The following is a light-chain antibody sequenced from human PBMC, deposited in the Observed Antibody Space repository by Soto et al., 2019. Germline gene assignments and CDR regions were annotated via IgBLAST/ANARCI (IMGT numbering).Light chain of an antibody. V-gene: IGLV1-40*01. J-gene: IGLJ2*01. CDR1: SSNIGAGYD. CDR2: GNI. Sequence: QSVLTQTPSVSGAPGQRVTISCTGSSSNIGAGYDVNWYQQHPGTAPKLLIYGNINRPSGVPDRFSGSKSGTSASLAISGLQAEDEADYYCQSHDSSLSGSIFGGGTQLTVL. CDR3: QSHDSSLSGSI.